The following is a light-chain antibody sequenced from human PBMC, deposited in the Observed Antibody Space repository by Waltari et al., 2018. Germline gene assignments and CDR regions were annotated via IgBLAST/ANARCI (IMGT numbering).Light chain of an antibody. Sequence: YDLTQPPSVSVSPGQTARITCSGDVFSNQYGYWYQQRPGQAPVVVIYKDTERPPGIPERFSGSSSGTTVTLIISGAQTEDEADYYCQSADGSDVWVFGGGTKLTVL. CDR1: VFSNQY. CDR2: KDT. V-gene: IGLV3-25*03. J-gene: IGLJ3*02. CDR3: QSADGSDVWV.